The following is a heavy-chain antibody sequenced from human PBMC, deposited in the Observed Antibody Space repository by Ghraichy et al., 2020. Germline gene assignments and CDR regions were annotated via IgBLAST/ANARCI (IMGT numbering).Heavy chain of an antibody. Sequence: SETLSLTCTVSGGSISSHYWNWIRQPPGKALEWIGYVSDTGNTRYNPSLKSRVTTSVDTSKKQVSLRLTSVTAADTALYYCATGLDYSDYFRFDIWGQGTLVTVSS. CDR2: VSDTGNT. V-gene: IGHV4-59*11. D-gene: IGHD4-11*01. J-gene: IGHJ4*02. CDR1: GGSISSHY. CDR3: ATGLDYSDYFRFDI.